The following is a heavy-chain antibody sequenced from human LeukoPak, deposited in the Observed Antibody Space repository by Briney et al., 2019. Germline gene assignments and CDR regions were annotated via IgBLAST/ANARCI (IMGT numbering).Heavy chain of an antibody. CDR2: ISGDGGST. J-gene: IGHJ6*02. D-gene: IGHD1-26*01. Sequence: PGGSLRLSCAASGFTFDDYAMHWVRQAPGKGLEWVSLISGDGGSTYYADSVKGRFTISRDNSKNSLYLQMNSLRTEDTALYYCAKAGMGATLYYGMDVWGQGTTLTVSS. CDR3: AKAGMGATLYYGMDV. CDR1: GFTFDDYA. V-gene: IGHV3-43*02.